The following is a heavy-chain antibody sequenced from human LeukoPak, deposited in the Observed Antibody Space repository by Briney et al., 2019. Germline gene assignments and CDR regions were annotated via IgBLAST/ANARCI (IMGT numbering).Heavy chain of an antibody. D-gene: IGHD6-13*01. J-gene: IGHJ4*02. V-gene: IGHV4-39*07. CDR3: ARDEGHSSSWYSSRFDY. Sequence: TFSSYWMSWVRQPPGKGLEWIGSIYYSGSTYYNPSLKSRVTISVDTSKNQFSLKLSSVTAADTAVYYCARDEGHSSSWYSSRFDYWGQGTLVTVSS. CDR1: TFSSYW. CDR2: IYYSGST.